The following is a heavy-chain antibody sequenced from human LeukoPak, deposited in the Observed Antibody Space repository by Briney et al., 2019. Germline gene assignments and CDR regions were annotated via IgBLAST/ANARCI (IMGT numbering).Heavy chain of an antibody. CDR3: AGDRDSGTYYYYYGLDV. CDR2: TYYSGST. D-gene: IGHD1-26*01. J-gene: IGHJ6*02. Sequence: SETLSLTCTVSSGSISSHYWSWIRQPPGKGLEWIGYTYYSGSTNYNPSLKSRVTISVDTSKNQFSLKLSSVTATDTAVYYCAGDRDSGTYYYYYGLDVWGQGTPVTVSS. V-gene: IGHV4-59*11. CDR1: SGSISSHY.